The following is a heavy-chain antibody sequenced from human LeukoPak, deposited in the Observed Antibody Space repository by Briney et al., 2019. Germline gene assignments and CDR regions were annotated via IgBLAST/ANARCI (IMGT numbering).Heavy chain of an antibody. V-gene: IGHV3-23*01. D-gene: IGHD1-1*01. J-gene: IGHJ4*02. CDR1: GFTYDDYS. Sequence: GGSLRLSCAASGFTYDDYSMTWVRQGPGKGLEWVSTISGGGSHTYYAASVKGRFTISRDNSKNTLYLQMDSLRVEDTAVYYCAKADLRHWPGSHNFDFWGQGILVTVSS. CDR3: AKADLRHWPGSHNFDF. CDR2: ISGGGSHT.